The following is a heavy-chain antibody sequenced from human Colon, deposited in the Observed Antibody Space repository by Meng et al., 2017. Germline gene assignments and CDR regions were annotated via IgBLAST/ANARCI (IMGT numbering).Heavy chain of an antibody. D-gene: IGHD3-9*01. J-gene: IGHJ4*02. CDR3: ARGVDWAKSGNF. CDR1: GGSFSDYY. CDR2: IHPSGST. Sequence: QVQLRQWGCGLLKPSDVLLLCCAVYGGSFSDYYLSGIRQPPGKGLEWVGEIHPSGSTYYSPSLQSRVTITLDTSKNQFSLTLSSMTAADTAVYYCARGVDWAKSGNFWGQGTLVTVSS. V-gene: IGHV4-34*01.